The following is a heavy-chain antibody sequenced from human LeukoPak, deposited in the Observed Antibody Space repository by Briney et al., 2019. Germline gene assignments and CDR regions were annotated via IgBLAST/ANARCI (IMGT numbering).Heavy chain of an antibody. CDR1: GYSISSGYY. CDR2: IYHSGST. D-gene: IGHD6-13*01. CDR3: ARDAAAGRGAWFDP. Sequence: PSETLSPTCTVSGYSISSGYYWGWIRQPPGKGLEWIGSIYHSGSTYYNPSLKSRVTISVDTSKNQFSLKLSSVTAADTAVYYCARDAAAGRGAWFDPWGQGTLVTVSS. V-gene: IGHV4-38-2*02. J-gene: IGHJ5*02.